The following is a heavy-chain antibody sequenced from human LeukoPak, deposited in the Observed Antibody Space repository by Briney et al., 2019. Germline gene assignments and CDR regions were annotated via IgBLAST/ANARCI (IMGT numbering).Heavy chain of an antibody. J-gene: IGHJ2*01. CDR2: IYYSGST. CDR3: AKTRPHYDFWSGRNYWYFDL. Sequence: SETLSLTCTVSGGSISSGGYYWSWIRQHPGKGLEWIGYIYYSGSTYYNPSPKSRVTISVDTSKNQFSLKLSSVTAEDTAVYYCAKTRPHYDFWSGRNYWYFDLWGRGTLVTVSS. D-gene: IGHD3-3*01. V-gene: IGHV4-31*03. CDR1: GGSISSGGYY.